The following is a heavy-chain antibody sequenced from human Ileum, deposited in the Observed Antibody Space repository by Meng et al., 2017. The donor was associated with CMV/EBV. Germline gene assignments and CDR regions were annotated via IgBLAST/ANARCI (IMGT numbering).Heavy chain of an antibody. V-gene: IGHV3-33*06. CDR2: IWSDGSNK. J-gene: IGHJ4*02. CDR3: AKEWGAALGSFDN. Sequence: CAAAGFSFSSSGMHWVRQAPGKGLEWVAVIWSDGSNKYYADSVKGRFTISRDNLKNTLYMQMNSLRGEDTAVYYCAKEWGAALGSFDNWGQGTLVTVSS. CDR1: GFSFSSSG. D-gene: IGHD3-10*01.